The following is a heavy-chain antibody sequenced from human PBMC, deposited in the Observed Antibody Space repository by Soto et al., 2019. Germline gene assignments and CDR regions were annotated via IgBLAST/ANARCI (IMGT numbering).Heavy chain of an antibody. Sequence: PSGTLSLTCTVSSGSISSRSYSGCLISQTPGKVLEWIGSIYYGGSAYYNPSLKSRVTISVDTSKNQFSLKLTSVTAADTAVYYCARLKRGESNTWFDPWGQGTLVTVSS. V-gene: IGHV4-39*01. CDR3: ARLKRGESNTWFDP. J-gene: IGHJ5*02. D-gene: IGHD3-3*01. CDR1: SGSISSRSYS. CDR2: IYYGGSA.